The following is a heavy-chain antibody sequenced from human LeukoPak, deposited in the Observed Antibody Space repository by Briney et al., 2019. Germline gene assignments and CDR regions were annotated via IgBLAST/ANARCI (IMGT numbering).Heavy chain of an antibody. D-gene: IGHD1-26*01. CDR1: GFTISSYY. V-gene: IGHV4-59*01. CDR3: ARLVVGATLYFDY. Sequence: PGGSLRLSCAASGFTISSYYWSWIRQPPGKGLEWIGYIYYSGSTNYNPSLKSRVTISVDTSKNQFSLKLSSVTAADTAVYYCARLVVGATLYFDYWGQGTLVTVSS. J-gene: IGHJ4*02. CDR2: IYYSGST.